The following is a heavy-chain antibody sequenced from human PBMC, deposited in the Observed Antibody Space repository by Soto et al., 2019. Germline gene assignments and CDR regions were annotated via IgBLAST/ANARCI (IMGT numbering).Heavy chain of an antibody. CDR3: ARQRTSGVSQAYFDE. CDR1: GDSISSRSYY. J-gene: IGHJ4*02. D-gene: IGHD3-10*01. Sequence: SETLSLTCTVTGDSISSRSYYWGWIRQPPGKGLEWIGSIYYSGSTYNNPSLRSRVSMSIDTSKDQFSLKLKSVTAADTALYFCARQRTSGVSQAYFDEWGPGSLVSFSS. CDR2: IYYSGST. V-gene: IGHV4-39*01.